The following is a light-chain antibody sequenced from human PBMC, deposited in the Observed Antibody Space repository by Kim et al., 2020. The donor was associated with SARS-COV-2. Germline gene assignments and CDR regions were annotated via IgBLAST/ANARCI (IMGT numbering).Light chain of an antibody. Sequence: SSELTQDPAVSVALGQTVRITCQGDSLRSYHASWYQQKPGQAPVLVIYGKNNRPSGIPDRFSGSSSGNTASLTITGAQAEDEADYYCNSRDRNGDHFPFRGGTQLTVL. CDR1: SLRSYH. CDR3: NSRDRNGDHFP. J-gene: IGLJ2*01. CDR2: GKN. V-gene: IGLV3-19*01.